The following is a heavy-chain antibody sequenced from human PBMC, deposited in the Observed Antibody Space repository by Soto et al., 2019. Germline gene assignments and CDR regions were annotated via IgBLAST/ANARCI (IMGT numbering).Heavy chain of an antibody. V-gene: IGHV3-23*01. D-gene: IGHD3-16*01. J-gene: IGHJ5*02. CDR3: AKYPNYDYIWGSFFDP. CDR2: ISGSGGST. Sequence: GGSLRLSCAASGFTFSSYAMSWVRQAPGKGLEWVSAISGSGGSTYYADSVKGRFTISRDNSKNTLYLQMNSLRAEDTAVYYCAKYPNYDYIWGSFFDPWGQGTLVTVSS. CDR1: GFTFSSYA.